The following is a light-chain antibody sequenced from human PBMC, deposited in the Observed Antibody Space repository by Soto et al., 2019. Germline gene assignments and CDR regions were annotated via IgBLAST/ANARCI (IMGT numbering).Light chain of an antibody. V-gene: IGKV3-15*01. J-gene: IGKJ5*01. CDR3: QHFNTLLPIT. CDR1: QSVRNY. Sequence: SLATLSLTPRERATLSCRASQSVRNYLAWYQQKPGQAPRLLIYGTSTRATGIPARFSGSGSGTEFTLTISSLQSEDFAIYYCQHFNTLLPITFAQGGLLE. CDR2: GTS.